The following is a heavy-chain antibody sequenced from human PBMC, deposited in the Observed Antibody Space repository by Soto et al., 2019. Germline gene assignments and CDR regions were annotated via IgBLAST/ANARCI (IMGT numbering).Heavy chain of an antibody. D-gene: IGHD6-19*01. Sequence: QVQLQESGPGLVKPSQTLSLTCTVSGGSISSGGYYWSWIRQHPGKGLEWFGYIYYSGGTYYNPSLKIRVTISVDTSKDQCSLKLSSVTAAATAVYYCARDFTDSSGPTLGMGVWGQGTTVTVSS. CDR3: ARDFTDSSGPTLGMGV. CDR2: IYYSGGT. V-gene: IGHV4-31*03. CDR1: GGSISSGGYY. J-gene: IGHJ6*02.